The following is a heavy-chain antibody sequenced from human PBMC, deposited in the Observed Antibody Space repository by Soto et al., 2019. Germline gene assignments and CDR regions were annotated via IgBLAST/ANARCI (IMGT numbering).Heavy chain of an antibody. CDR1: GFTFSSDW. Sequence: GGSLRPSSAVFGFTFSSDWMTCVRQSPGKGLEWWSNIKQDGSGKYYVDSVKGRFTISRDNAKNSLYLQMNSLRAEDTAVYYCAREGGYNLTPFDLWGRGTLVTVSS. V-gene: IGHV3-7*03. CDR3: AREGGYNLTPFDL. CDR2: IKQDGSGK. J-gene: IGHJ2*01. D-gene: IGHD5-12*01.